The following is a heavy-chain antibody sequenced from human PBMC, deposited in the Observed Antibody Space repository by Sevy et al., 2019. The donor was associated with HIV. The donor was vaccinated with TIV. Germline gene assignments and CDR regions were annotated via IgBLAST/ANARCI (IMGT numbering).Heavy chain of an antibody. CDR3: ARAYCSSTNCYLPFDY. D-gene: IGHD2-2*01. J-gene: IGHJ4*02. CDR1: GFTFSDYY. Sequence: GGSLRLSCAASGFTFSDYYMRWIRQAPGKGLEWVSYISSSSYTKNADSVKGRFTISRDNAKNSLSLQMNSLRAEDTAVYYCARAYCSSTNCYLPFDYWGQGTLVTVSS. V-gene: IGHV3-11*06. CDR2: ISSSSYT.